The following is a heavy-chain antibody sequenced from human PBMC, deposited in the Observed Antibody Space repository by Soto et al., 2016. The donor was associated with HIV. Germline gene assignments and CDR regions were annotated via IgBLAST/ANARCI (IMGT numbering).Heavy chain of an antibody. CDR1: GFNFTPYV. J-gene: IGHJ4*02. CDR2: INGAGTKT. D-gene: IGHD3-22*01. Sequence: EVQLMESGGLGPAWGSLRLSCTASGFNFTPYVMCWVRQAPGKGLEYVSAINGAGTKTYYADSVKGRFTISRDNSRTTLYLQLKYLRPDDTAVYYCVKPDSSGSWGYFDSWGQGSLVTVSS. V-gene: IGHV3-64D*06. CDR3: VKPDSSGSWGYFDS.